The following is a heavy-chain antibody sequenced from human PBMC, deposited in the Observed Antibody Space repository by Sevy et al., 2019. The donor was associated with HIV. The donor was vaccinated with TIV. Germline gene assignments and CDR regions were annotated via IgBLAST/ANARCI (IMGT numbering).Heavy chain of an antibody. V-gene: IGHV1-18*01. D-gene: IGHD6-19*01. CDR3: AKSRGSSGFLH. Sequence: ASVKVSCKTSGYTFNSYSITWVRQAPGQGLEWMGWVSPHNADRNVAQGFQGRVTLTTDTSTVTAYMELRSLRSDDTDLYYCAKSRGSSGFLHWGPGTMVTVSS. CDR1: GYTFNSYS. CDR2: VSPHNADR. J-gene: IGHJ4*02.